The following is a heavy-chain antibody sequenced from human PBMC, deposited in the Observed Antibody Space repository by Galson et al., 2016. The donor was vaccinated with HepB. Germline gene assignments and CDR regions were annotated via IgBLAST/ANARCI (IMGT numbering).Heavy chain of an antibody. Sequence: SLRLSCAASGFTLDHYAMHWVRQAPGKGLERVSGISWNSGSIGYADSVKGRFTISRDNAKNSLYLQMNSLRAEDTALYYCAKDSGSEYYDSSGHRRNAFDIWGQGKMVTVSS. J-gene: IGHJ3*02. D-gene: IGHD3-22*01. CDR1: GFTLDHYA. CDR2: ISWNSGSI. CDR3: AKDSGSEYYDSSGHRRNAFDI. V-gene: IGHV3-9*01.